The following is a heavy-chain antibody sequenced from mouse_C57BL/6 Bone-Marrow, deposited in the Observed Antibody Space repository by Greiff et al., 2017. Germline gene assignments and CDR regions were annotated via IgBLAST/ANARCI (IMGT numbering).Heavy chain of an antibody. V-gene: IGHV5-4*01. Sequence: EVQLVESGGGLVKPGGSLKLSCAASGFTFSSYAMSWVRQTPEKRLEWVATISDGGSYTYYPDNVKGRFTISRDNAKNNLYLQMSHLKSEDTAMYYCASPRLWADAMDYWGQGTSVTVSS. CDR3: ASPRLWADAMDY. D-gene: IGHD1-1*02. CDR2: ISDGGSYT. CDR1: GFTFSSYA. J-gene: IGHJ4*01.